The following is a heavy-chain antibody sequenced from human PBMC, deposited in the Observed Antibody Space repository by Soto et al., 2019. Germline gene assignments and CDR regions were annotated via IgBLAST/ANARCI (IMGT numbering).Heavy chain of an antibody. CDR2: INHSGST. Sequence: SETLSLTCAVYGGSFSGYYWSWIRQPPGKGLEWIGEINHSGSTNYNPSLKSRVTISVDTSKNQFSLKLSAVTAADTAVYYCAREKGELDSSGYDPYYYYGMDVWGHGTTVTVSS. CDR1: GGSFSGYY. V-gene: IGHV4-34*01. CDR3: AREKGELDSSGYDPYYYYGMDV. D-gene: IGHD3-22*01. J-gene: IGHJ6*02.